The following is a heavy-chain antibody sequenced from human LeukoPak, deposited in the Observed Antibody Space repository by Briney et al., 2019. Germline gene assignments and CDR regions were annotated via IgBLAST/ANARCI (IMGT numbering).Heavy chain of an antibody. CDR3: AKEVSGGVGPPDY. J-gene: IGHJ4*02. V-gene: IGHV3-23*01. CDR2: ISSSGGST. Sequence: PGGSLRLSCAASGFTFSSDAMRWVRQAPGKGLEWVSAISSSGGSTYYADSVKGRFTISRDNSKNTLYLQMNSLRAEDTAVYYCAKEVSGGVGPPDYWGQGTLVTVSS. D-gene: IGHD3-16*01. CDR1: GFTFSSDA.